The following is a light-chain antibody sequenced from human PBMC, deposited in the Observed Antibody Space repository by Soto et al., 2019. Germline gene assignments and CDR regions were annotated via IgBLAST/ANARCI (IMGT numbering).Light chain of an antibody. CDR1: QSISSW. CDR2: DAS. V-gene: IGKV1-5*01. Sequence: DIQMTQSPSTLSASVGDRVTITCRASQSISSWLAWYQQEPGKAPKLLIYDASSLESGVPSRFSGSGSGTEFTLTISSLQPDDFATYYCQQYNSYPALTFGGGTKVDIK. J-gene: IGKJ4*01. CDR3: QQYNSYPALT.